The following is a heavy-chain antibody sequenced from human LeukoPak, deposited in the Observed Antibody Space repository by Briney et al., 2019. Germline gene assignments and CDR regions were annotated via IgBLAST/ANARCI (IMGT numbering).Heavy chain of an antibody. Sequence: SETLSLTCTVSGGSISSSSYYWGWIRQPPGKGLEWIGSIYYSGSTYYNPSLKSRVTISVDTSKNQFSLKLSSVTAADTAVYYCARDSVTSSSWSFDYWGQGTLVTVSS. D-gene: IGHD6-13*01. CDR2: IYYSGST. V-gene: IGHV4-39*07. CDR1: GGSISSSSYY. J-gene: IGHJ4*02. CDR3: ARDSVTSSSWSFDY.